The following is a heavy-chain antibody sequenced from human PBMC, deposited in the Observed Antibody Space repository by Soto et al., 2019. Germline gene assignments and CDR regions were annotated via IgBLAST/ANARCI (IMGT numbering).Heavy chain of an antibody. Sequence: EVQLVESGGGLVQPGGSLRLSCAASGFTFSSYSMNWVRQAPGKGLEWVSYISSSSSTIYYADSVKGRFTISRDNAKNSLYLQMNSLSDEDKAVYYCARRADKWNYAYNWFDPWGQGTLVTVSS. CDR1: GFTFSSYS. J-gene: IGHJ5*02. CDR3: ARRADKWNYAYNWFDP. V-gene: IGHV3-48*02. D-gene: IGHD1-7*01. CDR2: ISSSSSTI.